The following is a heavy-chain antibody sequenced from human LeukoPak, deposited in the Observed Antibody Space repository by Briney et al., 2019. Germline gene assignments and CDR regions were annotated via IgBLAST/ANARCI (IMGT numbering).Heavy chain of an antibody. D-gene: IGHD6-19*01. CDR1: GGSFSGYY. J-gene: IGHJ4*02. CDR2: INHSGST. V-gene: IGHV4-34*01. CDR3: ARGWVSVAGTILYYFDY. Sequence: SETLSLTCAVYGGSFSGYYWSWIRQPPGKGLEWIGEINHSGSTNYNPSLKSRVTISVDTSKNQFSLKLSSVTAADTAVYYCARGWVSVAGTILYYFDYWGQGTLVTASS.